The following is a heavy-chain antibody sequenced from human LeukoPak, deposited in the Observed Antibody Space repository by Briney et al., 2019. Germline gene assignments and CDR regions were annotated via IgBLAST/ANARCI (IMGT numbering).Heavy chain of an antibody. CDR1: GFTISISW. J-gene: IGHJ4*02. CDR3: GRISWRSTYPGVLDN. V-gene: IGHV3-7*01. Sequence: GGTLRLSCAASGFTISISWMSWVRQAPGKGLEWVANINQDGSEKFYVDSVNGRFTISRDNAKNSLYLQMTSLGAEDTAVYYRGRISWRSTYPGVLDNWGQGTLVTVSS. D-gene: IGHD3-16*01. CDR2: INQDGSEK.